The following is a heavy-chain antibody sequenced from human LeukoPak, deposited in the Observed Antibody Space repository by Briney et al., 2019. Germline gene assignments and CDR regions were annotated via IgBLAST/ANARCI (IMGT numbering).Heavy chain of an antibody. CDR1: GGSISSSDYY. CDR2: IYTTGSP. D-gene: IGHD3-22*01. J-gene: IGHJ5*01. CDR3: ARRLVYYDSSGPRRGFDS. V-gene: IGHV4-61*02. Sequence: PSETLSLTCTVSGGSISSSDYYWTWIRQPAGKGLEWIGRIYTTGSPNYSPSLKSRVTISVDTSTNQFSLKLTSVTAADTAFYYCARRLVYYDSSGPRRGFDSWGQGTLVTVSS.